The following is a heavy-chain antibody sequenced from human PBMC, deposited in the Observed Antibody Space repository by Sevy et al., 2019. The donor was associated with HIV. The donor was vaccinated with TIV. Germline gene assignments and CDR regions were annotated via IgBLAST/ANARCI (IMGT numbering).Heavy chain of an antibody. D-gene: IGHD1-1*01. V-gene: IGHV3-30-3*01. J-gene: IGHJ1*01. CDR3: ALERLSSNVAEYFQN. CDR2: ISYDRSND. CDR1: GFTFSAFS. Sequence: GGSQRLSCAASGFTFSAFSMHWVRQAPGKGLEWVATISYDRSNDHYADSVKGRFTISRDNSKSSLYLQMNSLRGEDTAVYYCALERLSSNVAEYFQNWGQGTLVTVSS.